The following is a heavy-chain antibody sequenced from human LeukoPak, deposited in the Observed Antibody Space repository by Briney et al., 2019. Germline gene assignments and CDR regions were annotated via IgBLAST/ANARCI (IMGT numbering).Heavy chain of an antibody. Sequence: GGSLRLSCAASGFAFSSYGMHWVRQTPGKGLVWVAVISYDGSNKYYADSVKGRFTISRDNSKNALYLQMNSLRAEDTAVYYCAVSNWMDPWGQGTLVTVSS. CDR2: ISYDGSNK. V-gene: IGHV3-30*03. J-gene: IGHJ5*02. CDR1: GFAFSSYG. CDR3: AVSNWMDP.